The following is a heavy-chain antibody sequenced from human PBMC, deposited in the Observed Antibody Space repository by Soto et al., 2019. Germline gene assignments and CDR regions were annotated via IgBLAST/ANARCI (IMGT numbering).Heavy chain of an antibody. Sequence: SETLSLTCTVSGGSISSYYWSWIRQPAGKGLEWIGRIYRTGSTNYNPSLKSRVPISLDKSENQFSLKVTSLTAADTAVYYCASRDPGTSADYWGQGTLVTVSS. J-gene: IGHJ4*02. CDR2: IYRTGST. V-gene: IGHV4-4*07. CDR3: ASRDPGTSADY. D-gene: IGHD1-7*01. CDR1: GGSISSYY.